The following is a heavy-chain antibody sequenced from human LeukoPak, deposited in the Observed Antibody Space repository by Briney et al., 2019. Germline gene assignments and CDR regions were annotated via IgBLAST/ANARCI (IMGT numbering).Heavy chain of an antibody. D-gene: IGHD3-9*01. J-gene: IGHJ5*02. CDR3: ARQYYETSTGPNWFDA. CDR1: GYSFTSYW. CDR2: ILPGDSDT. V-gene: IGHV5-51*01. Sequence: GESLKISCKGSGYSFTSYWIGWVRQMPGKGLEWMGIILPGDSDTRYSPSSKGQVTMSVDKSISTAYLQWSSLKASDTAMYYCARQYYETSTGPNWFDAWGQGTLVTVSS.